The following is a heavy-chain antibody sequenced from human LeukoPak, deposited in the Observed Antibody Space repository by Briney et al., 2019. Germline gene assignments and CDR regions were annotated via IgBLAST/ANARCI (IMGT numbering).Heavy chain of an antibody. CDR1: GFTVSSNY. CDR3: ASSSTSYYFDY. CDR2: IYSGGST. J-gene: IGHJ4*02. D-gene: IGHD1-26*01. V-gene: IGHV3-66*01. Sequence: GGSLRLSCAASGFTVSSNYMSWVRQAPGKGLEWVSVIYSGGSTYYADSVKGRFTISRDNSKNTLYLQMNSPRAEDTAVYYCASSSTSYYFDYWGQGTLVTVSS.